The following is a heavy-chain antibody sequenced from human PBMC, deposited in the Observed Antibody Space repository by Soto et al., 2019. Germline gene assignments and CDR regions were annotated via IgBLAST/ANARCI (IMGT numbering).Heavy chain of an antibody. CDR3: VREMSGGDWNY. Sequence: QVQLVQSGAEVEKPGASAKLSCKASGYSFTSYFIHWVRQAPGQGLEWMGIINTGNGDTNYPQKCRGRVTLTRDTSPSTVYMELSSLRSQDTAMYYCVREMSGGDWNYWGQGTLVTVSS. V-gene: IGHV1-46*01. CDR2: INTGNGDT. CDR1: GYSFTSYF. D-gene: IGHD2-21*02. J-gene: IGHJ4*02.